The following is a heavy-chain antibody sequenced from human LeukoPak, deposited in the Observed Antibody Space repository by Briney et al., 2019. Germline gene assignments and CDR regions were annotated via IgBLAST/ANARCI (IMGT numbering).Heavy chain of an antibody. D-gene: IGHD3-3*01. J-gene: IGHJ6*02. Sequence: GGSLRLSCAASGFTFSSYAMTWVRQAPGKGLEWVSGVSWNSGSIGYADSVKGRFTISRDNAKNSLYLQMNSLRAEDTALYYCAKAFGALQDYYYGMDVWGQGTTVTVSS. CDR1: GFTFSSYA. CDR2: VSWNSGSI. V-gene: IGHV3-9*01. CDR3: AKAFGALQDYYYGMDV.